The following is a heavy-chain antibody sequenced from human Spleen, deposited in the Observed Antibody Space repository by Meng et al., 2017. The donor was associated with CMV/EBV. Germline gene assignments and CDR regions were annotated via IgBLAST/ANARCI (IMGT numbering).Heavy chain of an antibody. V-gene: IGHV3-20*04. CDR2: IYWNGGRT. CDR3: ARDHDFWSGQSPMDV. Sequence: GESLKISCAASGFTFSDYYMSWIRQVPGKGLEWVARIYWNGGRTSYADSVKGRFTISRDNAKNSLYLQMNSLRAEDTALYYCARDHDFWSGQSPMDVWGQGTTVTVSS. D-gene: IGHD3-3*01. CDR1: GFTFSDYY. J-gene: IGHJ6*02.